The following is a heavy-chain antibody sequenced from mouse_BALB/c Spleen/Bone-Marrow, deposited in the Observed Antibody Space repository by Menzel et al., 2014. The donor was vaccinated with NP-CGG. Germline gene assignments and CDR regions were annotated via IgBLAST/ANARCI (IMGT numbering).Heavy chain of an antibody. CDR3: TTYFY. CDR1: GYNFTNYW. Sequence: EVQLQQSGTALVRPGASVRMSCKASGYNFTNYWMHWVKQRPGQGLEWIGAIYPGNRDTSYSQKFKGKATLTAVTSASTAYMDLSGLTSEDSAVYYCTTYFYWGQGTLVIVSA. V-gene: IGHV1-5*01. CDR2: IYPGNRDT. D-gene: IGHD6-5*01. J-gene: IGHJ3*01.